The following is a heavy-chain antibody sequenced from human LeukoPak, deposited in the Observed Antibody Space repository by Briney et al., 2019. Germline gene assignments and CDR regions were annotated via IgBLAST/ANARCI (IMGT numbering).Heavy chain of an antibody. D-gene: IGHD2-2*01. CDR1: GFTFSSYS. CDR3: AIALPPSISTPWK. Sequence: QTGGSLRLSCAASGFTFSSYSMNWVRQAPGKGLEWVSYISSGSNTIYYADSVKGRFTISRDNAKNSLYLQMNSLRYEDTAVYYCAIALPPSISTPWKWGQGTPVTVSS. J-gene: IGHJ4*02. CDR2: ISSGSNTI. V-gene: IGHV3-48*02.